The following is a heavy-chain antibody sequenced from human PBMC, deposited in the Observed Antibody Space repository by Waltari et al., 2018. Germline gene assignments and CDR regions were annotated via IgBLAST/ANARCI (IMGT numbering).Heavy chain of an antibody. CDR3: ARTTFVRYFDY. D-gene: IGHD1-1*01. J-gene: IGHJ4*02. CDR1: SGSISSPNYF. V-gene: IGHV4-30-4*01. CDR2: VSYRGIT. Sequence: QVQLQEPGPGLVKPSQTLTLTCTVSSGSISSPNYFWSWIRKAPGKGLEWIGSVSYRGITYYNPSLESRVTMSVDTSKNQFSLNLNSVTAADAAIYYCARTTFVRYFDYWGQGTLVTVSS.